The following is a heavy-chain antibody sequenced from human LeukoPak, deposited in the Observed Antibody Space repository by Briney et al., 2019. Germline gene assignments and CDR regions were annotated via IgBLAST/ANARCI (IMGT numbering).Heavy chain of an antibody. J-gene: IGHJ4*02. Sequence: PGGSLRLSCVASGFTFSTYNMNWVRQAPGKGLEWVAFIRYDGSNKYYADSVKGRFTISRDNSKNTLYLQMNSLRAEDTAVYYCAKVFGSYYGSDYWGQGTLVTVSS. D-gene: IGHD1-26*01. CDR1: GFTFSTYN. V-gene: IGHV3-30*02. CDR2: IRYDGSNK. CDR3: AKVFGSYYGSDY.